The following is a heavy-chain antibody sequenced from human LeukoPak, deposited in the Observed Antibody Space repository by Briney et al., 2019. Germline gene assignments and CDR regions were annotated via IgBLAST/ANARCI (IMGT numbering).Heavy chain of an antibody. V-gene: IGHV1-69*05. J-gene: IGHJ4*02. Sequence: ASVKLSCKASGGTFSSYAISWVRQAPGQGLEWMRRIIPIFGTANYAQKFQGRVTITTDESTSTAYMELSSLRSEDTAVYYCARVVPAATSTWYFDNWGQGTLVTVSS. CDR2: IIPIFGTA. CDR1: GGTFSSYA. D-gene: IGHD2-2*01. CDR3: ARVVPAATSTWYFDN.